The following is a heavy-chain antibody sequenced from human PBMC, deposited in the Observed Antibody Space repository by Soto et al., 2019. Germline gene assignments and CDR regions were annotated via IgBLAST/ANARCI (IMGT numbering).Heavy chain of an antibody. CDR2: IGTAGDT. V-gene: IGHV3-13*01. Sequence: GGPLRLFCAASGFTFSDYDMHRVRQATGKGLEWVSAIGTAGDTYYPGSVKGRFTISRENAKNSLYLQMNSLRAEDTAVYYCPRDYYYYGMDVWGQGTTVTVSS. CDR1: GFTFSDYD. J-gene: IGHJ6*02. CDR3: PRDYYYYGMDV.